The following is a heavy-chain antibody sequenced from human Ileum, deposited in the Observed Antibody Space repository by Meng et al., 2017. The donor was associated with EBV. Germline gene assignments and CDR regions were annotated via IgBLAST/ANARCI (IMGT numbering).Heavy chain of an antibody. D-gene: IGHD4-17*01. V-gene: IGHV4-34*01. J-gene: IGHJ4*02. CDR1: GGSFRGYY. Sequence: QGQLQQRGAGLLKPSEPLSLTRAVYGGSFRGYYWSWIRQPPGKGLEWIGEINHSGSTNYNPSLKSRVTISVDTSKNQFSLKLSSVTAADTAVYYCARGHDYGDYASDYWGQGTLVTVSS. CDR3: ARGHDYGDYASDY. CDR2: INHSGST.